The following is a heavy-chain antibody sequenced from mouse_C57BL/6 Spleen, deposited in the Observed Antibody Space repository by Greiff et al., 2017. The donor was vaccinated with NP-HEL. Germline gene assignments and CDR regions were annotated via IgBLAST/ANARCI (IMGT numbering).Heavy chain of an antibody. D-gene: IGHD1-1*01. CDR2: IDPENGDT. J-gene: IGHJ4*01. CDR1: GFNIKDDY. CDR3: TTYITGDAMDY. V-gene: IGHV14-4*01. Sequence: EVQLQQSGAELVRPGASVKLSCTASGFNIKDDYMHWVKQRPEQGLEWIGWIDPENGDTEYASKFQGKATITADTSSNTAYLQLSSLTSEDTAVYYCTTYITGDAMDYWGQGTSVTVSS.